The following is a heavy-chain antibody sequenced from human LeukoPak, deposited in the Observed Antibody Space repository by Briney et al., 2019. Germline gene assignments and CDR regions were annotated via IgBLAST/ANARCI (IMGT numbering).Heavy chain of an antibody. CDR3: AREPLAMVRGVMYSYGMDV. CDR2: VEQDGSGK. J-gene: IGHJ6*02. CDR1: GFTFSSYW. Sequence: GGSLRLSCAASGFTFSSYWMSWVRQAPGKGLEWVANVEQDGSGKYYVDSVKGRFTISRDNAKNSLFLQMSSLRAEDTAVHYCAREPLAMVRGVMYSYGMDVWGQGTTVTVSS. V-gene: IGHV3-7*01. D-gene: IGHD3-10*01.